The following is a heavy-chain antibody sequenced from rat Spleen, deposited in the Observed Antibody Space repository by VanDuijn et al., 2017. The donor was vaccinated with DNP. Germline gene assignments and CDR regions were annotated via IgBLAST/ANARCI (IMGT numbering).Heavy chain of an antibody. D-gene: IGHD1-1*01. CDR2: ISYSGYT. Sequence: EVQLQESGPGLVKPSQSLSLTCSVTGYSITSNYWCWVRKFPGNKMEWMGYISYSGYTSYNPSLKSRISITRDTSKNQFFLHLNSVTTEDTATYYCARWVRYFDYWGHGVMVTVSS. J-gene: IGHJ2*01. CDR3: ARWVRYFDY. V-gene: IGHV3-1*01. CDR1: GYSITSNY.